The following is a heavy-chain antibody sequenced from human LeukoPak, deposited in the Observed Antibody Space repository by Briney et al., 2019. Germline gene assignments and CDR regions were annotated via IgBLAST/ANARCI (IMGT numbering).Heavy chain of an antibody. CDR3: ARGSGKHPLKYITMVRPSDY. D-gene: IGHD3-10*01. J-gene: IGHJ4*02. CDR1: GYTFTSYD. V-gene: IGHV1-8*01. Sequence: GASVKVSCKASGYTFTSYDINWVRQATGQGLEWMGWMNPNSGNTGYAQKFQGRVTMTRNTSISTAYMELSSLRSEDTAVYYCARGSGKHPLKYITMVRPSDYWGQGTLVTVSS. CDR2: MNPNSGNT.